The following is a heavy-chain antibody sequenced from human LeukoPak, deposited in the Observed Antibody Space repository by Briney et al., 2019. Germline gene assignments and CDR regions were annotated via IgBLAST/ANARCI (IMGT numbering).Heavy chain of an antibody. J-gene: IGHJ4*02. D-gene: IGHD3-22*01. CDR2: IIPIFGTA. V-gene: IGHV1-69*05. CDR1: GGTFSSYA. Sequence: ASVKVSCKASGGTFSSYAISWVRQAPGQGLEWMGGIIPIFGTANYAQKFQGRVTITTDESTSTAYMELSSLRSEDTAVYYCARGADYYDSSGYYFDYWGQGTLVTVSS. CDR3: ARGADYYDSSGYYFDY.